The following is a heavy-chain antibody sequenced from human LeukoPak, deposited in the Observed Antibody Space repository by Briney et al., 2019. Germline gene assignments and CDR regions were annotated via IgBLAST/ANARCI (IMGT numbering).Heavy chain of an antibody. CDR2: IYHSGST. V-gene: IGHV4-4*02. Sequence: SGTLSLTCAVSGGSISSNNWWSWVRQPPGKGLEWIGEIYHSGSTNYNPSLKSRVTISVDKSKNQSSLKLSSVTAADTAVYYCARARYQLPAYHGMDVWGRGTTVTVSS. CDR3: ARARYQLPAYHGMDV. D-gene: IGHD2-2*01. CDR1: GGSISSNNW. J-gene: IGHJ6*02.